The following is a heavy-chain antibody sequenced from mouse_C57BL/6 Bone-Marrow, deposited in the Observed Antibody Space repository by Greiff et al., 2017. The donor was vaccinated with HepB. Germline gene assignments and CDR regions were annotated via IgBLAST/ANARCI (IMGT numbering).Heavy chain of an antibody. CDR3: ARDLDTTVVALFAY. CDR2: ISDGGSYT. J-gene: IGHJ3*01. D-gene: IGHD1-1*01. CDR1: GFTFSSYA. V-gene: IGHV5-4*01. Sequence: EVQGVESGGGLVKPGGSLKLSCAASGFTFSSYAMSWVRQTPEKRLEWVATISDGGSYTYYPDNVKGRFTISRDNAKNNLYLQMSHLKSEDTAMYYCARDLDTTVVALFAYWGQGTLVTVSA.